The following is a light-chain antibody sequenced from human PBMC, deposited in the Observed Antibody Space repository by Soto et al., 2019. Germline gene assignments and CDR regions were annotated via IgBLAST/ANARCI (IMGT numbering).Light chain of an antibody. Sequence: DIQMTQSPSSLSASVGDRVTIACQASQHINNYLNWYQQKPGKAPQLLIFDASSLETGVPSRFSGSGSGTDFTLTIYSLQAEDIATYYCQQYGNLPLTFGGGTKVEIK. CDR1: QHINNY. CDR3: QQYGNLPLT. CDR2: DAS. V-gene: IGKV1-33*01. J-gene: IGKJ4*01.